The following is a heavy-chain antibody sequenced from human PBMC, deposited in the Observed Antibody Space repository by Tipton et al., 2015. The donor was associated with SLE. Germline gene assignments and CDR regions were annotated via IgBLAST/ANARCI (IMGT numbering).Heavy chain of an antibody. CDR1: GFTFSNAW. J-gene: IGHJ3*02. CDR2: IKSKTDGGTT. Sequence: GSLRLSCAASGFTFSNAWMSWVRQAPGKGLEWVGRIKSKTDGGTTDYAAPVKGRFTISRDDSQNTLYLQMNSLKTEDTAVYCCTTEAEQCGDAFDIWGRGRMVSVSS. CDR3: TTEAEQCGDAFDI. V-gene: IGHV3-15*01. D-gene: IGHD6-19*01.